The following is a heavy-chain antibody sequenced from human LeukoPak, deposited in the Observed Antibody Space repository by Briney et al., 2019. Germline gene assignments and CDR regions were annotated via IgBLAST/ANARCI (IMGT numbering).Heavy chain of an antibody. V-gene: IGHV3-30*18. CDR1: GFTFSSYG. J-gene: IGHJ3*02. CDR3: AKDMGWELRSHDAFDI. D-gene: IGHD1-26*01. Sequence: GRSLRLSCAASGFTFSSYGMHWVRQAPGKGLEWVAVISYDGSNKYYADSVKGRFTISRDNSKNTLYLQMNSLRAEDTAVYYCAKDMGWELRSHDAFDIWGQGTMVTVSS. CDR2: ISYDGSNK.